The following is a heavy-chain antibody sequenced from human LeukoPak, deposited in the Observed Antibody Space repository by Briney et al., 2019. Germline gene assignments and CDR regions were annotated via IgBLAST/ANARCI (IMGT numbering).Heavy chain of an antibody. D-gene: IGHD2-2*01. J-gene: IGHJ6*02. V-gene: IGHV3-11*01. CDR2: ISSSGSTI. Sequence: GGSLRLSCAASGFTFSDYCMSWIRQAPGKGLEWVSYISSSGSTIYYADSVKGRFTISRDNAKNSLYLQMNSLRAEDTAVSYCARDIVVVPAAIENGMDVWGQGTPVTVSS. CDR3: ARDIVVVPAAIENGMDV. CDR1: GFTFSDYC.